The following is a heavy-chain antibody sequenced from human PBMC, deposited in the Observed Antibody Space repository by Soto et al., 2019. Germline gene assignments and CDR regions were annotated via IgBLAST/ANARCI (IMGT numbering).Heavy chain of an antibody. CDR1: GYNLTTYW. CDR2: IYPDDSDT. V-gene: IGHV5-51*01. Sequence: PGESLKISCQGSGYNLTTYWIAWVRQMPGKGLEWMGIIYPDDSDTTYSPSFQGQVTISADKSINAAYMQWSSLKASDTAMYYCARLLKNYHYVMDVWGQGTTVTVSS. J-gene: IGHJ6*02. CDR3: ARLLKNYHYVMDV.